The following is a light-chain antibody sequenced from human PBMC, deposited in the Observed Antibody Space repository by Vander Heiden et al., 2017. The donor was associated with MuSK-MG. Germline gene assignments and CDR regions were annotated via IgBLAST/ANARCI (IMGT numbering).Light chain of an antibody. Sequence: QSALTQPASVSGSPGQSITISCTGTSSDVGGYNYVSWYQQHPGKAPKLMMYDVSKRPSGVSNRFSGSKSGTTASLTISGLQAEDESDYYCSSYTSSSTLFGGGTKLTVL. CDR3: SSYTSSSTL. CDR1: SSDVGGYNY. J-gene: IGLJ2*01. V-gene: IGLV2-14*01. CDR2: DVS.